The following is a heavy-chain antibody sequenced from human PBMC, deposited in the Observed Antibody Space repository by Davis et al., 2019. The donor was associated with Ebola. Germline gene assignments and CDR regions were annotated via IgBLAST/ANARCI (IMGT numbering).Heavy chain of an antibody. V-gene: IGHV4-30-4*01. CDR1: GASLSSGDYY. CDR2: IYYSGST. Sequence: SETLSLTCTVSGASLSSGDYYWSWIRQPPGKGLEWIGYIYYSGSTYYNPSLKSRVTISVDTSKNQFSLKLSSVTAADTAVYYCARGSDFWSGCFDFWGQGSLVTVSS. D-gene: IGHD3-3*01. CDR3: ARGSDFWSGCFDF. J-gene: IGHJ4*02.